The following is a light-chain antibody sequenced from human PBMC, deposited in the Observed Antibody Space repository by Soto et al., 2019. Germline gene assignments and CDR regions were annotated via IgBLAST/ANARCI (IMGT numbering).Light chain of an antibody. Sequence: QMTQSPSTLSASVGDRVTISCRASQSVGSWLAWYQQKPGKAPNLLIYKASNLQSGVPLRFSGSGSGTEFILTISSLQPDDSGTYYCQQYNSYWTFGQGTKVDNK. CDR2: KAS. CDR1: QSVGSW. J-gene: IGKJ1*01. CDR3: QQYNSYWT. V-gene: IGKV1-5*03.